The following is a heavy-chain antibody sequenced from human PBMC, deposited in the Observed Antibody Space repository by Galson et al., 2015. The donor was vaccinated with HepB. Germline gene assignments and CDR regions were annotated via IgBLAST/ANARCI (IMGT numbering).Heavy chain of an antibody. V-gene: IGHV1-2*02. Sequence: SVKVSCKASEYTFTGYDMHWVRQAPGQGLEWMGGINPNSGGTNYAQKFQGRVTMTRDTSTSTVYMELSSLRSEDTAVYYCARVQQWSDYWGQGTLVTVSS. CDR1: EYTFTGYD. CDR2: INPNSGGT. D-gene: IGHD6-19*01. J-gene: IGHJ4*02. CDR3: ARVQQWSDY.